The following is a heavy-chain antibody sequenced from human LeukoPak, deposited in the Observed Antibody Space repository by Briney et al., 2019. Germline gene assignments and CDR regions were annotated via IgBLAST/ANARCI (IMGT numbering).Heavy chain of an antibody. Sequence: SETLSLTCTVSGGSISSYHWSWIRQPPGKGLEWIGYIYTSGSTNYNPSLKSRVTISVDTSKNQFSLKLSSVTAADTAVYYCARLLYDSSGYYWLWDAFDIWGQGTMVTVSS. CDR2: IYTSGST. CDR1: GGSISSYH. CDR3: ARLLYDSSGYYWLWDAFDI. V-gene: IGHV4-4*09. D-gene: IGHD3-22*01. J-gene: IGHJ3*02.